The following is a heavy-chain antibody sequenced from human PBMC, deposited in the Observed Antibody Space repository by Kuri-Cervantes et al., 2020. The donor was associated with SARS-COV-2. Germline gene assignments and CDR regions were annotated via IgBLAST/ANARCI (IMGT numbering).Heavy chain of an antibody. J-gene: IGHJ4*02. CDR1: GFTVSSNY. CDR3: ARDIGMATNRGLDY. CDR2: IYSCGST. V-gene: IGHV3-66*03. Sequence: GESLKISCAASGFTVSSNYMSWVRQAPGKGLEWVSVIYSCGSTYYADSVKGRFTISRDNSKNTLYLQMNSLRAEDTAVYYCARDIGMATNRGLDYWGQGTLVTVSS. D-gene: IGHD5-24*01.